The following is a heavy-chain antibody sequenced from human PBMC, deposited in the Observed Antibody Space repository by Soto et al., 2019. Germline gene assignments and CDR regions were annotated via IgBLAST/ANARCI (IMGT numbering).Heavy chain of an antibody. CDR3: ASNPPYYDYVWGSYRYTQYPYYFDF. Sequence: QVQLVQSGAEVKKPGSSVKVSCKASGGTFSSYAISWVRQAPGQGLEWMGGIIPIFGTANYAKKFQGRVTITADKSTSTAKMELSCLGSEDTTVYYCASNPPYYDYVWGSYRYTQYPYYFDFWGQGTLVTVSS. J-gene: IGHJ4*02. D-gene: IGHD3-16*02. V-gene: IGHV1-69*06. CDR2: IIPIFGTA. CDR1: GGTFSSYA.